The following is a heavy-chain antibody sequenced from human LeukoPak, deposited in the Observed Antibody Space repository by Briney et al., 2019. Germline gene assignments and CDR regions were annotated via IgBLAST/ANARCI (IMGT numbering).Heavy chain of an antibody. CDR2: ISDSGGTT. CDR1: GFTFSDLA. Sequence: GGSLRLSCVASGFTFSDLAMGWVRQAPGKGLEWVSVISDSGGTTYYADSVKGRFTISRDNSRNTLYLQMNSLRVDDTAIYYCANDARRYSGWYFFDHWGQGTLVTVSS. D-gene: IGHD6-19*01. V-gene: IGHV3-23*01. J-gene: IGHJ4*02. CDR3: ANDARRYSGWYFFDH.